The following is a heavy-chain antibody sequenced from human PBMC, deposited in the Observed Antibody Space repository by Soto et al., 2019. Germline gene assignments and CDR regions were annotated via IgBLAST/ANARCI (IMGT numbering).Heavy chain of an antibody. Sequence: SETLSLTCTVSGGSISSGGYYWSWIRQHPGKGLEWIGYIYYSGSTYYNPSLKSRVTISVDTSKNQFSLKLSSVTAADTAVYYCAREKFVVVPAAIDTDYGDYRYYFDYWGQGTLVTVSS. D-gene: IGHD2-2*01. CDR1: GGSISSGGYY. CDR2: IYYSGST. CDR3: AREKFVVVPAAIDTDYGDYRYYFDY. V-gene: IGHV4-31*03. J-gene: IGHJ4*02.